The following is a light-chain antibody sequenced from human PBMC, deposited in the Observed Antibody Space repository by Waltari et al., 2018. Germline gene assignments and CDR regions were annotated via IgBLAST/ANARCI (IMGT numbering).Light chain of an antibody. CDR3: CSHAGSNSWV. V-gene: IGLV2-23*01. CDR1: SSDVGSYNL. CDR2: EGS. Sequence: QSALTQTAPVSGSPGQSITISCTGTSSDVGSYNLDSWYQQHPGKVPKFMIYEGSERPSGVSNRFSGTKSGNTATLTISGLQAEDEADYYCCSHAGSNSWVFGGGTKLTVV. J-gene: IGLJ3*02.